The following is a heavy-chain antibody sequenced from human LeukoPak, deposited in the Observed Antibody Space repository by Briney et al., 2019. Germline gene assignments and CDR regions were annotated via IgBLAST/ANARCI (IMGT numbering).Heavy chain of an antibody. CDR1: GFTFSNYA. D-gene: IGHD3-22*01. J-gene: IGHJ1*01. CDR3: AKDGHYDSSCFTLQY. CDR2: ISSSGANT. Sequence: PGGSLRLSCAASGFTFSNYAITWVRQAPGKGLEWVSTISSSGANTYYADSVRGRFTISRDNSKNTLYLQMNSLRAEDTAVYYCAKDGHYDSSCFTLQYWGQGTLVTVSS. V-gene: IGHV3-23*01.